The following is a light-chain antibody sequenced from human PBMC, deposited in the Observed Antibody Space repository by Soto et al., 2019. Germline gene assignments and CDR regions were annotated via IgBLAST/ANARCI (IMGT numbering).Light chain of an antibody. CDR1: QSVSSSY. J-gene: IGKJ5*01. V-gene: IGKV3-20*01. CDR3: AHYGIYSAFI. Sequence: EIVLTQSPGTLSLSPGERATLSCRASQSVSSSYLAWYQQKPGQAPRLLIYGASSRATGIPDRFSGSGSGTDFTLTISRLEPEDFVLYYWAHYGIYSAFIFGDGTLLEIK. CDR2: GAS.